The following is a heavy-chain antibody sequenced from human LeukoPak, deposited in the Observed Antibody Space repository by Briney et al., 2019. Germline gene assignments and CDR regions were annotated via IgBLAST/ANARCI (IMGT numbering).Heavy chain of an antibody. CDR1: GFTLSSYS. CDR2: ISSSSTI. Sequence: PGGSLRLSCAASGFTLSSYSMNWVRQAPGKGLEWVSYISSSSTIYYADSVKGRFTISRDNAKNSLYLQMNSLRAEDTAVYYCARDQTVYYDFWSGYSHFDYWGQGTLVTVSS. D-gene: IGHD3-3*01. V-gene: IGHV3-48*04. J-gene: IGHJ4*02. CDR3: ARDQTVYYDFWSGYSHFDY.